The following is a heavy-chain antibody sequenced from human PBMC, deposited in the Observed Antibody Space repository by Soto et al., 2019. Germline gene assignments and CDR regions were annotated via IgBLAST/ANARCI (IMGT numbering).Heavy chain of an antibody. V-gene: IGHV4-39*01. CDR2: VYSSGST. J-gene: IGHJ4*02. CDR1: GGSISRSRYS. D-gene: IGHD6-13*01. CDR3: VAIAAAGTIFDY. Sequence: PSETLSLTCTVSGGSISRSRYSWGWIRQPPGEGLQWIGNVYSSGSTFYNPSLKSRVTVSVDTSRNQFSLKLSSVAAADTAVYYCVAIAAAGTIFDYWGQGTLVTVSS.